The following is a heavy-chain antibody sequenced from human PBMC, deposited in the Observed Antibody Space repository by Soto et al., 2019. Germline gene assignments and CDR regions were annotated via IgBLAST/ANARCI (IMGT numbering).Heavy chain of an antibody. V-gene: IGHV1-3*01. Sequence: ASVKVSCKASGYTFTSYAMHWVRQAPGQRLEWMGWINAGNGNTKYSQKFQGRVTITRDTSASTAYMELSSLRSEDTAVYYCARVPLYYDILTGPENWFAPWGQGTLVTVSS. CDR2: INAGNGNT. D-gene: IGHD3-9*01. J-gene: IGHJ5*02. CDR1: GYTFTSYA. CDR3: ARVPLYYDILTGPENWFAP.